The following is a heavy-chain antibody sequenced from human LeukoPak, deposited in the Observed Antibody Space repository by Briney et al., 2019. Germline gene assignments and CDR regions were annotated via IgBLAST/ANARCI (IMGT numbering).Heavy chain of an antibody. V-gene: IGHV3-48*03. J-gene: IGHJ4*02. D-gene: IGHD1-1*01. CDR3: ARDELSTTSIDY. CDR2: ISSSGSTI. CDR1: GFTFRSYD. Sequence: GTSLRLSCAASGFTFRSYDMHWVRQAPGKGLEWVSYISSSGSTIYYADSVKGRFTISRDNAKNSLYLQMNSLRAEDTAVYYCARDELSTTSIDYWGQGTLVTVSS.